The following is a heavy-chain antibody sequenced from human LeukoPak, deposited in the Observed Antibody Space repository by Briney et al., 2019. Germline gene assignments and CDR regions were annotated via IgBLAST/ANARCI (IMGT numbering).Heavy chain of an antibody. J-gene: IGHJ4*02. CDR1: GYTYTGYY. CDR3: ARTPYYDFWSGYQVGGPFDY. V-gene: IGHV1-2*02. CDR2: INPNSGGT. Sequence: ASVKVSCKASGYTYTGYYMHWVRQAPGQGLEWMGWINPNSGGTNYAQKFQGRVTMTRDTSISTAYMELSRLRSDDTAVYYCARTPYYDFWSGYQVGGPFDYWGQGTLVTVSS. D-gene: IGHD3-3*01.